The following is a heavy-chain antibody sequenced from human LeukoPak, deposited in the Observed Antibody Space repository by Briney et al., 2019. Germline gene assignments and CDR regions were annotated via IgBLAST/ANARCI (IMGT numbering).Heavy chain of an antibody. CDR3: ARDERYSDADHHYPDLGY. Sequence: GASVKVSCKASGYIFTGYYLFWMRQAPGQGLEWMGWMHPNGGATRYAQKFQGRVTLTRDTSIRTTYMELSSLTSDDTAVYYCARDERYSDADHHYPDLGYWGQGTLVTVSS. J-gene: IGHJ4*02. CDR1: GYIFTGYY. CDR2: MHPNGGAT. D-gene: IGHD3-16*01. V-gene: IGHV1-2*02.